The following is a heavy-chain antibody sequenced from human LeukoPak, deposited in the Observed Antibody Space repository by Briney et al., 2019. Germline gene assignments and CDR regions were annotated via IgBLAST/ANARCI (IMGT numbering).Heavy chain of an antibody. Sequence: GGSLRLSCAASGFTFSSYAMSWVRQAPGKGLEWVANIKQDGTEKYYVDSVKGRFIISRDNPENSLYLQMNSLRAEDTAVYYCARDLTGGDDYFDYWGQGTLVTVS. CDR3: ARDLTGGDDYFDY. V-gene: IGHV3-7*01. D-gene: IGHD1-20*01. CDR2: IKQDGTEK. CDR1: GFTFSSYA. J-gene: IGHJ4*02.